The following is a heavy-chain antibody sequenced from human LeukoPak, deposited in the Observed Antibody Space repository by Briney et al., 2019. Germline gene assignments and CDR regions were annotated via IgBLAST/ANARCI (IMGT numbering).Heavy chain of an antibody. V-gene: IGHV3-7*01. CDR3: ARDFAV. CDR2: IRQDKSEK. CDR1: GFTFSSYW. J-gene: IGHJ3*01. Sequence: GGSLRLSCTASGFTFSSYWMSWVRQAPGKGLEWVANIRQDKSEKYYVDSVKGRFTISRDNGQSSLYLQMNSLRAEDRAIYYCARDFAVRGQGTMVTVSS.